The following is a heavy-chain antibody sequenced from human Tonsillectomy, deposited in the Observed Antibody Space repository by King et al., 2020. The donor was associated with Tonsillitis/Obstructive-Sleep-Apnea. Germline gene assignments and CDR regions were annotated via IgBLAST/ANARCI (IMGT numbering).Heavy chain of an antibody. D-gene: IGHD3-22*01. CDR3: AHSHPRREVRYNWFDP. V-gene: IGHV2-5*02. CDR2: IYWDEDK. Sequence: TLQESGPTLVKPTQTLTLTCTFSGFSLSTGGVAVGWIRQPPGQALEWLALIYWDEDKRYSPSLTSRLTITKDTSKNQVVLAMTNMDPVDTATYYCAHSHPRREVRYNWFDPWGQGTLVTVSS. CDR1: GFSLSTGGVA. J-gene: IGHJ5*02.